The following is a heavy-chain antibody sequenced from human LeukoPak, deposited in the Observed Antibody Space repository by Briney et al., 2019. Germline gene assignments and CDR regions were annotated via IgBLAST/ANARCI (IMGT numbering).Heavy chain of an antibody. V-gene: IGHV3-30*04. CDR1: GFTFSSYA. Sequence: GGSLRLSCAASGFTFSSYAMHWVRQAPGKGLEWVAVISHDGSNKYYADSVKGRFTISRDNSKNTLYLQMNRRRPEDTAVYYCAREAGGDSSGWYPQRPPNHFDYWGQGTLVTVSS. CDR3: AREAGGDSSGWYPQRPPNHFDY. J-gene: IGHJ4*02. CDR2: ISHDGSNK. D-gene: IGHD6-19*01.